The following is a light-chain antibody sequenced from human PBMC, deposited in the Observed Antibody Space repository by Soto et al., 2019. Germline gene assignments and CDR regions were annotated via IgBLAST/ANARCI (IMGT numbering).Light chain of an antibody. CDR1: QTVSFY. J-gene: IGKJ3*01. Sequence: EIVLTQSPATLSLSPGERATLSCRASQTVSFYLAWYQQKPGQAPRLLIYDASKRATGTPARFSGSGSGTDFTLTISSLEPEDFEVYYCQQRSNWPLFTFGPGTKVDIK. V-gene: IGKV3-11*01. CDR2: DAS. CDR3: QQRSNWPLFT.